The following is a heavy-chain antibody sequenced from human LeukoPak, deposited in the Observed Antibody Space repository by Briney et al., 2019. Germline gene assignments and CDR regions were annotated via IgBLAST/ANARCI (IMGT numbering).Heavy chain of an antibody. CDR1: GYSISSGYY. D-gene: IGHD3-22*01. CDR3: TRGDYYDSSAPWGIGFDY. J-gene: IGHJ4*02. V-gene: IGHV4-38-2*02. CDR2: IYHSGST. Sequence: PSETLSLTCTVSGYSISSGYYWGWIRQPPGKGLEWIGSIYHSGSTYYNPSLKSRVTISVDTSKNQFSLKLSSVTAADTAVYYCTRGDYYDSSAPWGIGFDYWGQGTLVTVSS.